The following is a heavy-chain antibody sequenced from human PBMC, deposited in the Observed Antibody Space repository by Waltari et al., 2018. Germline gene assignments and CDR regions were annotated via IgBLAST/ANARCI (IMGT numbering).Heavy chain of an antibody. V-gene: IGHV1-2*06. CDR2: INPNSGGT. J-gene: IGHJ4*02. Sequence: QVQLVQSGAEVKKPGASVKVSCKASGYTFTGYYMHWVRQAPGQGLEWMGRINPNSGGTNYAQKFQGRVTMTRDTSISTAYMELSRLRSDDTAVYYCAVTHPAFRYCSGGSCYSGDYWGQGTLVTVSS. D-gene: IGHD2-15*01. CDR1: GYTFTGYY. CDR3: AVTHPAFRYCSGGSCYSGDY.